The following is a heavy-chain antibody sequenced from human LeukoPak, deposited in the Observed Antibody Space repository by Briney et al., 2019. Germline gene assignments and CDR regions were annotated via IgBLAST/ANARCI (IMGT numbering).Heavy chain of an antibody. V-gene: IGHV3-23*01. CDR3: AKRRLSGSSAWDAFDF. Sequence: GGSLRLSCVAPGFTFSNYAMNWVRQAPGKGLEWVSAVGDSGVNRVYADSVKGRFTISRDNSKNTVDLQMNSLRAEDTAVYYCAKRRLSGSSAWDAFDFWGQGTMVTVSS. D-gene: IGHD1-26*01. CDR1: GFTFSNYA. CDR2: VGDSGVNR. J-gene: IGHJ3*01.